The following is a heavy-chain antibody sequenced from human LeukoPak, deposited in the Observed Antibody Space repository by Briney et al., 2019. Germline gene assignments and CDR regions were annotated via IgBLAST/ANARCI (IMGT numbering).Heavy chain of an antibody. CDR1: GYTFTSYV. V-gene: IGHV1-18*01. D-gene: IGHD3-9*01. CDR3: ARTYDIFTGADY. J-gene: IGHJ4*02. CDR2: ISSYNGNT. Sequence: ASVKDSCKASGYTFTSYVISWVRQAPGQGLEWMGWISSYNGNTNYAQKLQGRVTMTTDTSTSTAYMGLRSLRSDDTAVYYCARTYDIFTGADYWGQGALVTVSS.